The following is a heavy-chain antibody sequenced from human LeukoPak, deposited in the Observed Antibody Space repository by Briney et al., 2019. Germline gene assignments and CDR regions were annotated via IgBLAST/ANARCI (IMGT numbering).Heavy chain of an antibody. D-gene: IGHD4-23*01. CDR1: GFTFTSYA. CDR3: ARTSGYGGNSDFDY. V-gene: IGHV3-23*01. Sequence: GSLRLSCGASGFTFTSYAMSRVRQAPGKGLEWVSAISGSGGSTYYADSVKGRFTISRDNSKNTLYLQMNSLRAEDTAVYYCARTSGYGGNSDFDYWGQGTLVTVSS. CDR2: ISGSGGST. J-gene: IGHJ4*02.